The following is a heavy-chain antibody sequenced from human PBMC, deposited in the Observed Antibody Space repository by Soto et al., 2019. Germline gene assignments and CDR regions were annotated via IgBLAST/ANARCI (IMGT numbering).Heavy chain of an antibody. Sequence: SVKVSCKASGGTFSNYAISWVRQAPGQGLEWMGGIIPIFGIPNYARKFQGRVTIIADESTSTVYMELSSLRSEDTAVYYCARVDHSGNSYPTAYFYDYGMDVWGQGTTVTVSS. CDR2: IIPIFGIP. J-gene: IGHJ6*02. D-gene: IGHD1-26*01. CDR1: GGTFSNYA. CDR3: ARVDHSGNSYPTAYFYDYGMDV. V-gene: IGHV1-69*13.